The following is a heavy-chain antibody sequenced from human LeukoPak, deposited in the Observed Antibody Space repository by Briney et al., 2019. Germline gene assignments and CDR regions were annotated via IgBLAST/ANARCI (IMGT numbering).Heavy chain of an antibody. V-gene: IGHV1-2*02. CDR2: MRPTSGDS. CDR1: GYTFTTYY. Sequence: ASVKVSRKASGYTFTTYYVHWVRQAPGQGLEWMGYMRPTSGDSNFAQKFQDRVTMTRDTSISTAYLELSRLTSDDTAVYYCSTEDKYCTTTTCADYWGQGTLVTVSS. J-gene: IGHJ4*02. CDR3: STEDKYCTTTTCADY. D-gene: IGHD2-2*01.